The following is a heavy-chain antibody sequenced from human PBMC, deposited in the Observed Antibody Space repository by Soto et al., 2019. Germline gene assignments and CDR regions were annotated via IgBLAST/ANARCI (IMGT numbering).Heavy chain of an antibody. V-gene: IGHV1-2*04. D-gene: IGHD6-13*01. J-gene: IGHJ4*02. Sequence: GASVKVSCKASGYTFTGYYMHWVRQAPGQGLEWMGWINPNSGGTNYAQKFQGWVTMTRDTSISTAYMELSRLRSDDTAVYYCARGPIAAAGTMSIDYWGQGTLVTVSS. CDR3: ARGPIAAAGTMSIDY. CDR1: GYTFTGYY. CDR2: INPNSGGT.